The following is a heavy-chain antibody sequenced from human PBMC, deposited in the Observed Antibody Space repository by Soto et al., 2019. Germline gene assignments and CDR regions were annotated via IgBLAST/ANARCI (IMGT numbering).Heavy chain of an antibody. Sequence: PGGSLRLSCAASGFTFSSYGMHWVRQAPGKGLEWVAVIWYDGSNKYYADSVKGRFTISRDNSKNTLYLQMNSLRAEDTAVYYCAREHMITFGGVIAYYYYYGMDVWGQGTTVTVSS. V-gene: IGHV3-33*01. J-gene: IGHJ6*02. CDR2: IWYDGSNK. D-gene: IGHD3-16*02. CDR1: GFTFSSYG. CDR3: AREHMITFGGVIAYYYYYGMDV.